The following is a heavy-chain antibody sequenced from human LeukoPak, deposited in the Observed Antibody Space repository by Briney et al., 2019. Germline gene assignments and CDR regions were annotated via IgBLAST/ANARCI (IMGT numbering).Heavy chain of an antibody. D-gene: IGHD3-10*01. J-gene: IGHJ2*01. V-gene: IGHV1-24*01. Sequence: ASVKVSCKVSGYTLTELSMHWVRQAPGKGLEWMGGFDPEDGETIYAQKFQGRVTMTRDTSTSTVYMELSSLRSEDTAVYYCAREAEVPAATREFYYGSGSYGNNRYFDLWGRGTLVTVSS. CDR3: AREAEVPAATREFYYGSGSYGNNRYFDL. CDR1: GYTLTELS. CDR2: FDPEDGET.